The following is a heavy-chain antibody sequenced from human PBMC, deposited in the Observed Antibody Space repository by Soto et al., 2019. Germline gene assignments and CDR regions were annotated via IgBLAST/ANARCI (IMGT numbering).Heavy chain of an antibody. V-gene: IGHV4-59*03. D-gene: IGHD2-15*01. Sequence: PSETLSLTCAVSGNSIYGSYWSWIRQPPGKGLEWIGYIYNSGSTHSGNYNPSLESRVTMSVDTSKNQFSLKLRSVTAADTAVYYCAKYRRTAAEGYSLDFWGQGTLVTVSS. CDR3: AKYRRTAAEGYSLDF. CDR1: GNSIYGSY. CDR2: IYNSGSTHSG. J-gene: IGHJ4*02.